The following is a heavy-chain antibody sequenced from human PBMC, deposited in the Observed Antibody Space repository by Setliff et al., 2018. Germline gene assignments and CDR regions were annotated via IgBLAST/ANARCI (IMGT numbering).Heavy chain of an antibody. Sequence: ASVKVSCKASGYTFTSYYMHWVRLAPGQGLEWMGLINPTGGSTSYAQKFQGRVTMTRDTSTSTVFMELSSLRSEDTAVYYCARDRNDNYESSGYYYAGGYMDVWGKGTTVTVSS. V-gene: IGHV1-46*01. D-gene: IGHD3-22*01. J-gene: IGHJ6*03. CDR3: ARDRNDNYESSGYYYAGGYMDV. CDR1: GYTFTSYY. CDR2: INPTGGST.